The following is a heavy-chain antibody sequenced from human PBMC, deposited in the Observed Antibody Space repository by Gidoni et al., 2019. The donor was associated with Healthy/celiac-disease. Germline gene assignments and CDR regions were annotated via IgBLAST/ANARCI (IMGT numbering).Heavy chain of an antibody. CDR3: AKGPGSPYDYESSGYYDY. Sequence: EVQLVASGGGLVQPVRSLRLSCDASGFTFDDYARHWVRKATGKGMEWVAGSSWKSGSIGYADSVKGRFTISRDNAKNSLYLQMNSLRAEDTALYYCAKGPGSPYDYESSGYYDYWGQGTLVTVSS. CDR2: SSWKSGSI. V-gene: IGHV3-9*01. CDR1: GFTFDDYA. J-gene: IGHJ4*02. D-gene: IGHD3-22*01.